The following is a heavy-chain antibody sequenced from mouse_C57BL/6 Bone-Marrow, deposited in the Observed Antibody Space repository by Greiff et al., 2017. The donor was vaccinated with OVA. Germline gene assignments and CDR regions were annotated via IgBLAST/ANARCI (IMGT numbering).Heavy chain of an antibody. CDR3: AKHGTTVVATSSSWYFDV. Sequence: QVQLKESGPGLVAPSQSLSITCTVSGFSLSSYGVDWVRQPPGKGLEWLGVIWGGGSTNYNSALMSRLSISKDNSKSQVFLKMNSLQTDDTAMYYCAKHGTTVVATSSSWYFDVWGTGTTVTVSS. CDR1: GFSLSSYG. V-gene: IGHV2-9*01. D-gene: IGHD1-1*01. J-gene: IGHJ1*03. CDR2: IWGGGST.